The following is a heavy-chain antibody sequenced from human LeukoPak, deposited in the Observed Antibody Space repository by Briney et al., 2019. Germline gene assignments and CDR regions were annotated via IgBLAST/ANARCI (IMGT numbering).Heavy chain of an antibody. J-gene: IGHJ4*02. CDR3: ARDRGRNNWNYEGDY. CDR1: GFTFSSYW. D-gene: IGHD1-7*01. V-gene: IGHV3-7*01. Sequence: PGGSLRLSCAASGFTFSSYWMSWVRQAPGKGLEWVANIKQDGSEKYYVDSVKGRFTISRDNAKNSLYLQMNSLRAEDTAVYYCARDRGRNNWNYEGDYWGQGTLVTVSS. CDR2: IKQDGSEK.